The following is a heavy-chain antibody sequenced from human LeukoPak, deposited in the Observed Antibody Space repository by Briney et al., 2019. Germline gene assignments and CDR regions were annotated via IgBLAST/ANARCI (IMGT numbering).Heavy chain of an antibody. CDR1: GGSISSYY. Sequence: SETLSLTCTVSGGSISSYYWSWIRQPPGKGLEWIGYIYYSGSTNYNPSLKSRVTISVDTSKNQFSLKLSSVTAAGTAVYYCARLRSDSSGYYGPYYYYYGMDVWGQGTTVTVSS. J-gene: IGHJ6*02. CDR3: ARLRSDSSGYYGPYYYYYGMDV. V-gene: IGHV4-59*08. D-gene: IGHD3-22*01. CDR2: IYYSGST.